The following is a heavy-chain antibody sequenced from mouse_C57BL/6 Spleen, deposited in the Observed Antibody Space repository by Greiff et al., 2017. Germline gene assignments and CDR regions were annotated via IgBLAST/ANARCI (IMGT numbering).Heavy chain of an antibody. V-gene: IGHV5-4*01. CDR3: ARELPYYFDY. D-gene: IGHD1-1*01. J-gene: IGHJ2*01. Sequence: DVHLVESGGGLVKPGGSLKLSCAASGFTFSSYAMSWVRQTPEKRLEWVATISDGGSYTYYPDNVKGRFTISRENAKNTLYLQMRHLKSEDTAMYYCARELPYYFDYWGQGTTLTGSS. CDR1: GFTFSSYA. CDR2: ISDGGSYT.